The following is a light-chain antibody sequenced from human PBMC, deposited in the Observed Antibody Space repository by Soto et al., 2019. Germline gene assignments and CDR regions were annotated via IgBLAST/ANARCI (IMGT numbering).Light chain of an antibody. CDR1: QSVSSSY. J-gene: IGKJ5*01. V-gene: IGKV3-15*01. CDR2: GAS. Sequence: IVVTQSPTTPSVSSGERAPLSCRASQSVSSSYLAWYQQKPGQSPRLLIYGASTRATGIPARFSGSGSGTEFTLTISSLQSEDFAVYYCQQYNNWPPITFGQGTRLEIK. CDR3: QQYNNWPPIT.